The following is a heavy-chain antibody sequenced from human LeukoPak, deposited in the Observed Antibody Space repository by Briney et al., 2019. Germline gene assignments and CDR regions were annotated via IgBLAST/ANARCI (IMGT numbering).Heavy chain of an antibody. CDR2: ISYDGSNK. CDR3: ARGVLDYFDY. D-gene: IGHD3-10*01. Sequence: GGSLRLSCAASGLTFSSYGMHWVRQAPGKGLEWVAVISYDGSNKYYADSVKGRFTISRDNSKNTLYLQMNSLRPEDTAVYYCARGVLDYFDYWGQGTLVTVSS. J-gene: IGHJ4*02. V-gene: IGHV3-30*03. CDR1: GLTFSSYG.